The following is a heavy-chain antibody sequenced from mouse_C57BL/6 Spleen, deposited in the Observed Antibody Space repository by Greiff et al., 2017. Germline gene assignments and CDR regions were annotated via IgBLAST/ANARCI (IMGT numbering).Heavy chain of an antibody. Sequence: QVHVKQSGAELVKPGASVKMSCKASGYTFTSYWITWVKQRPGQGLEWIGDIYPGSGSTNYNEKFKSKATLTVDTSSSTAYMQLSSLTSEDSAVYYCARSDDEDFDYWGQGTTLTVSS. D-gene: IGHD2-12*01. V-gene: IGHV1-55*01. CDR2: IYPGSGST. J-gene: IGHJ2*01. CDR3: ARSDDEDFDY. CDR1: GYTFTSYW.